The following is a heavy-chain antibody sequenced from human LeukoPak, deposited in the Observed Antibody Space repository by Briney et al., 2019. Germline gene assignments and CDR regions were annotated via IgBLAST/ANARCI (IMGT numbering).Heavy chain of an antibody. D-gene: IGHD3-22*01. CDR1: GFTFSTYP. V-gene: IGHV3-30*04. CDR2: ISSDGSDK. Sequence: GGSLRLSCAASGFTFSTYPMHWVRQAPGKGLEWVAGISSDGSDKHYPDSVKGRLTISRDNSKDTVFLQMNSLRVEDTAVFYCAREDHSSGYAGAIGFDPWGQGTLVTVSS. J-gene: IGHJ5*02. CDR3: AREDHSSGYAGAIGFDP.